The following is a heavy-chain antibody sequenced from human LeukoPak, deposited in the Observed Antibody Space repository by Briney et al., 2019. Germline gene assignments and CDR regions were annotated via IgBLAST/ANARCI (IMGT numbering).Heavy chain of an antibody. CDR2: VSHDENNI. CDR3: AKGVRTETYYNAFD. CDR1: GFTFSSYA. V-gene: IGHV3-30*18. D-gene: IGHD3-10*01. J-gene: IGHJ4*02. Sequence: GGSLRPSCAASGFTFSSYAMHWVRQAPGMGLEWVAVVSHDENNIYYADSVKGRFTISRDTSKNTVYLQMSSLRPEDTALYYCAKGVRTETYYNAFDWGQGTLVTVSS.